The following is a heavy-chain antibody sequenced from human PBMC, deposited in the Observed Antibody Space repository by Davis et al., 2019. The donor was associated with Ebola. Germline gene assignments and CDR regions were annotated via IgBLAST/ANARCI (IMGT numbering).Heavy chain of an antibody. CDR2: INSDGSST. J-gene: IGHJ4*02. V-gene: IGHV3-74*01. CDR1: GFTSSTYW. Sequence: GESLKISCAASGFTSSTYWMHWVRQAPGKGLVWVSRINSDGSSTSYADSVKGRFTISRDNAKNTLYLQMNSLRAEDTAVYYCVRQFDKWGQGILVTVSS. CDR3: VRQFDK.